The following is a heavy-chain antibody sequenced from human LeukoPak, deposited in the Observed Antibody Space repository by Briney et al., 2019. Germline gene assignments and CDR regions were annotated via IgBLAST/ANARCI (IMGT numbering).Heavy chain of an antibody. D-gene: IGHD3-10*01. CDR3: AREGATMVRGVIIYGGFDY. V-gene: IGHV3-74*01. J-gene: IGHJ4*02. CDR2: INSDGSST. Sequence: GGSLRLSCAASGFTFSSYWMHWVRQAPGKGLVWVSRINSDGSSTSYADSVEGRFTISRDNAKNTLYLQMNSLRAEDMAVYYCAREGATMVRGVIIYGGFDYWGQGTLVTVSS. CDR1: GFTFSSYW.